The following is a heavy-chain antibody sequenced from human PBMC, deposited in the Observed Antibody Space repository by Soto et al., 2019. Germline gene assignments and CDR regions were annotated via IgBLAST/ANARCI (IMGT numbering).Heavy chain of an antibody. D-gene: IGHD3-22*01. CDR1: GGSITSSSYY. CDR3: MLGSGWKDFDY. J-gene: IGHJ4*02. CDR2: IYYSGST. Sequence: SETLSLTCTVSGGSITSSSYYWGWIRQPPRKRLEWIGSIYYSGSTYYNPSLKSRVTISVDTSKNQFSLKLSSVTAADTAVYYCMLGSGWKDFDYWGQGTLVTVSS. V-gene: IGHV4-39*01.